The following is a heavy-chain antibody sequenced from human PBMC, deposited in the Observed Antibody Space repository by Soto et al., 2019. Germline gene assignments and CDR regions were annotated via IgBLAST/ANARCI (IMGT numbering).Heavy chain of an antibody. D-gene: IGHD3-22*01. J-gene: IGHJ6*02. CDR3: ARGGYYDSSGSRNYYYYGMNV. CDR2: INAGNGNT. V-gene: IGHV1-3*01. CDR1: GYTFTKYA. Sequence: ASVKVSCKASGYTFTKYAMHWVRQAPGQRLEWMGWINAGNGNTKYAQMLQGRVTITRDTSTNTAYMELRSLRSDDTAMYFCARGGYYDSSGSRNYYYYGMNVRGQGTTVTVSS.